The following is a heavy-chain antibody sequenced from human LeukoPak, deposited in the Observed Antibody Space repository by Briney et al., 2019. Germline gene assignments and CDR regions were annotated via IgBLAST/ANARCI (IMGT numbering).Heavy chain of an antibody. V-gene: IGHV3-23*01. CDR1: GFTFSSYA. D-gene: IGHD5-18*01. CDR2: ISGGGGST. J-gene: IGHJ6*02. CDR3: AKEKDSYGYNYYGLGV. Sequence: PGGSLRLSCAASGFTFSSYAMSWVRQAPGKGLEWVSSISGGGGSTYYADSVKGRFTISRDNSKNTLYVQMNSLRAEDTAVYYCAKEKDSYGYNYYGLGVWGQGTTVTVSS.